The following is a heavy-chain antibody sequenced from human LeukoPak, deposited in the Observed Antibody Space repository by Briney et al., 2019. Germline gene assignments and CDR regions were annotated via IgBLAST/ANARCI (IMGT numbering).Heavy chain of an antibody. D-gene: IGHD4-17*01. CDR2: IYSSGST. Sequence: GGSLRLSCTASGFTFGDYAMSWFRQAPGKGLEWVSVIYSSGSTYYADSVKGRFTISRDNSKNTLYLQMNSLRAEDTAVYYCAREHTTGDNAFDIWGQGTMVTVSS. CDR1: GFTFGDYA. V-gene: IGHV3-53*01. CDR3: AREHTTGDNAFDI. J-gene: IGHJ3*02.